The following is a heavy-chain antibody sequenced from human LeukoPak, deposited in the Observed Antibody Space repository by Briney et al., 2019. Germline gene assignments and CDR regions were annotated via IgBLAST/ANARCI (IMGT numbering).Heavy chain of an antibody. CDR2: IFHTGST. D-gene: IGHD3-10*01. CDR3: ARELWFANAPGSWLDP. V-gene: IGHV4-30-2*01. J-gene: IGHJ5*02. Sequence: SQTLSLTCVGSGDSISSGTYSWSWIRQPPGKGLEWIGYIFHTGSTFYNPSLKSRVTISVDTSKNQFSLRLNSVTAADTAVYYCARELWFANAPGSWLDPWGQGTLVTVSS. CDR1: GDSISSGTYS.